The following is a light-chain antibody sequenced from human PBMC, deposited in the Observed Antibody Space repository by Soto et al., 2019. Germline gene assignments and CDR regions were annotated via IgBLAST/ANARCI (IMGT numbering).Light chain of an antibody. V-gene: IGKV1-5*01. CDR1: PTASYW. J-gene: IGKJ1*01. CDR3: QQCYMGWT. Sequence: DIEMSQSRSSFCRSXAASLPIPVRASPTASYWLAWYQHKPGKAPKLLIYDASTLESGVPSRFSGTGSGTEFTFSITSLQPEDFGTYYCQQCYMGWTFGQGTKVDIK. CDR2: DAS.